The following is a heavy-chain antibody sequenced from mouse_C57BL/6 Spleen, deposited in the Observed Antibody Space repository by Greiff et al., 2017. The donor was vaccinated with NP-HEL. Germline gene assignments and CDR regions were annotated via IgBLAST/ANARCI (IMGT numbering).Heavy chain of an antibody. CDR1: GYSFTSYY. D-gene: IGHD2-1*01. J-gene: IGHJ3*01. V-gene: IGHV1-66*01. CDR3: ARGGDYGNFLAY. CDR2: IYPGSGNT. Sequence: QVQLQQSGPELVKPGASVKISCKASGYSFTSYYIHWVKQRPGQGLEWIGWIYPGSGNTKYNEKFKGKATLTADTSSSTAYMQLSSLTAEGAAVYYCARGGDYGNFLAYWGQGTLVTVSA.